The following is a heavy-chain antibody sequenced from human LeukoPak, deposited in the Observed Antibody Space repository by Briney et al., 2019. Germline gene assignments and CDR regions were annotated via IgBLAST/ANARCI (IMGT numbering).Heavy chain of an antibody. CDR3: ARDRAYCGGDCYPYGWFDP. V-gene: IGHV4-59*01. D-gene: IGHD2-21*02. CDR1: GGSISSYY. Sequence: PSETLSLTCTVSGGSISSYYWSWIRQPPGTGLEWIGYIYYSGSTNYNPSLKSRVTISVDTSKNQFSLKLSSVTAADTAVYYCARDRAYCGGDCYPYGWFDPWGQGTLVTVSS. CDR2: IYYSGST. J-gene: IGHJ5*02.